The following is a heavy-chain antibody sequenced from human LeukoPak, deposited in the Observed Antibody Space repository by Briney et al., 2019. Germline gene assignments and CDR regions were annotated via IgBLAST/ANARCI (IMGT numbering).Heavy chain of an antibody. CDR2: INPNSGGI. J-gene: IGHJ4*02. D-gene: IGHD6-6*01. CDR3: ARSLEQLVLGSLFY. Sequence: ASVKVSCKASGYTFTGYYMHWVRQAPGQGLEWMGWINPNSGGINYAQKFQGRVTMTRDTSISTAYMELSRLRSDDMAVYYCARSLEQLVLGSLFYWGQGTLVTVSS. CDR1: GYTFTGYY. V-gene: IGHV1-2*02.